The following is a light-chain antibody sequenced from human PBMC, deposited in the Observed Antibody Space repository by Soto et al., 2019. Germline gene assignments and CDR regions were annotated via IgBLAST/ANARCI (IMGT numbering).Light chain of an antibody. V-gene: IGLV2-14*01. CDR1: SSDVGGYNY. Sequence: QSALTQPASVSGSPGQSITISCTGTSSDVGGYNYVSWYQQHPGKAPKLMIYDVSNRPSGVSNRFSGSKSDNTASLTISGLQAEDEADYYCSSYTSSSTSHVVFGGGTKVTVL. CDR2: DVS. J-gene: IGLJ2*01. CDR3: SSYTSSSTSHVV.